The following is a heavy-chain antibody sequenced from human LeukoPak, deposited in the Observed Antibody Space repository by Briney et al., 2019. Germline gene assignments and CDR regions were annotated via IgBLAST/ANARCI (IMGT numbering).Heavy chain of an antibody. CDR3: ARVSVGRYYFDN. CDR2: INPDGSTT. V-gene: IGHV3-74*01. D-gene: IGHD3-3*02. Sequence: GGSLRLSCAASGFTFSSYWMHWVRQAPGKGLVWVSRINPDGSTTSYADSVKGRFTISRDSAKNTLYLQMNSLRAEDTAVYHCARVSVGRYYFDNWGQGTPVTVS. J-gene: IGHJ4*02. CDR1: GFTFSSYW.